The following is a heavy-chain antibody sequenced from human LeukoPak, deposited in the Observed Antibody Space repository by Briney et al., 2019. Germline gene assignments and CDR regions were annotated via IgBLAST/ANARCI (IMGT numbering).Heavy chain of an antibody. J-gene: IGHJ4*02. V-gene: IGHV4-34*01. CDR2: INHSGST. Sequence: KPSETMSLTCAVYGGSFSGYYWSWIRQPPGKGLEWIGEINHSGSTNYNPSLKSRVTISVDTSKNQFSLKLSSVTAADTAVYYCARGRWVAVAGTYAYWGQGTLVTVSS. CDR1: GGSFSGYY. CDR3: ARGRWVAVAGTYAY. D-gene: IGHD6-19*01.